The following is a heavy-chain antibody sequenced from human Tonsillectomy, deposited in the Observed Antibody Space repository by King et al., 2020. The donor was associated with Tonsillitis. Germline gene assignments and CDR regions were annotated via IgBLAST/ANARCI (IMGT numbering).Heavy chain of an antibody. V-gene: IGHV4-59*01. J-gene: IGHJ5*02. Sequence: VQLQESGPGLVKPSETLSLTCTVSGGSISSYYWSWIRQPPGKGLEWIVYIYYSGSTNYNPSLKSRVTISVATSKNQFSLKLSSVTAADTAVYYCASGRPYYYGSGSINWFDPWGQGTLVTVSS. CDR3: ASGRPYYYGSGSINWFDP. CDR2: IYYSGST. CDR1: GGSISSYY. D-gene: IGHD3-10*01.